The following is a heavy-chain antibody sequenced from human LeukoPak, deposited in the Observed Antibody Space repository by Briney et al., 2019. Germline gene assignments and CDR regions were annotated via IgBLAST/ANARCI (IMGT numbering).Heavy chain of an antibody. J-gene: IGHJ5*02. Sequence: KPSETLSLTCTVSGGSISSSLYYWGWIRQPPGKGLEWIGSIYSGSTYYNPSLKSRVIISVDTSKNQFSLKLSPVTAAVTAVYYCARSPMIRGVMGWFDPWGQGTLVTVSS. V-gene: IGHV4-39*01. CDR3: ARSPMIRGVMGWFDP. CDR2: IYSGST. D-gene: IGHD3-10*01. CDR1: GGSISSSLYY.